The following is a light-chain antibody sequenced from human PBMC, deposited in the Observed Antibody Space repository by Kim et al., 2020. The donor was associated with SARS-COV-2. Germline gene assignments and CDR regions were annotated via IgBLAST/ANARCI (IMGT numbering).Light chain of an antibody. V-gene: IGKV3-11*01. J-gene: IGKJ4*01. CDR2: DAS. Sequence: VSPGERATLSCRASQSIATYLAWYQQRPGQAPRLLIYDASNRATGTPARISGSGSGTDFTLTISSLEPEDFAVYYCQQRSNWPLTFGGGTKVEIK. CDR3: QQRSNWPLT. CDR1: QSIATY.